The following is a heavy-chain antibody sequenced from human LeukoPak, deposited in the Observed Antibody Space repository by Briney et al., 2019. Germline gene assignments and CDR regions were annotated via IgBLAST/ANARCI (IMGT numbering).Heavy chain of an antibody. D-gene: IGHD2-21*02. CDR2: IYYSGST. J-gene: IGHJ4*02. CDR3: ARHGHHGDHHY. V-gene: IGHV4-39*01. CDR1: GGSISSSSYY. Sequence: NPSETLTLTCTVSGGSISSSSYYWGWIRQPPGKGLEWIGSIYYSGSTYYNPSLKSRVTISVDTSKNQFSLKLTSVTAADTAVYYCARHGHHGDHHYWGQGSLVTVSS.